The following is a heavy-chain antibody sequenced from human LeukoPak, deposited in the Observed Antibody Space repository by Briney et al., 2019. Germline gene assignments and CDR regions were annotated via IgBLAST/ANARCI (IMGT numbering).Heavy chain of an antibody. CDR3: ASDLAY. J-gene: IGHJ4*02. CDR1: GVTVSSHY. V-gene: IGHV3-53*01. CDR2: IYGVDGT. Sequence: PGGSLRLSCAASGVTVSSHYMNWVRRAPGKGLEWVSVIYGVDGTSYADSVKGRFTISRDNSKNTVYLQMNSLRAEDAAVYYCASDLAYWGQGTLVTVSS.